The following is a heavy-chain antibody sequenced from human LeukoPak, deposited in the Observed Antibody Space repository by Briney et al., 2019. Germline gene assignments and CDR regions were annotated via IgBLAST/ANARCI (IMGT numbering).Heavy chain of an antibody. Sequence: SETLSHTCAVYGGSFSGYYWSWIRQPPGKGLEWIGEINHSGSTNYNPSLKSRVTISVDTSKNQFSLKLSSVTAADTAVYYCARVGQQLVYWYFDLWGRGTLVTVSS. CDR3: ARVGQQLVYWYFDL. J-gene: IGHJ2*01. CDR1: GGSFSGYY. V-gene: IGHV4-34*01. D-gene: IGHD6-6*01. CDR2: INHSGST.